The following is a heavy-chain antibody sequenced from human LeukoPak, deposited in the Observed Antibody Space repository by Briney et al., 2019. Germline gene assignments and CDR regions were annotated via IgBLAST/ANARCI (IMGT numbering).Heavy chain of an antibody. D-gene: IGHD2-2*01. CDR3: ARNIVPPGLFWDY. CDR2: ISASSSTM. J-gene: IGHJ4*02. Sequence: GGSLRLSCVASGFTFSSFSMNWVRQAPGKGLEWISYISASSSTMYYADSVKGRFTISRDNAKNSLYLQMNSLRAEDTAVYYCARNIVPPGLFWDYWGQGALVTVSS. CDR1: GFTFSSFS. V-gene: IGHV3-48*04.